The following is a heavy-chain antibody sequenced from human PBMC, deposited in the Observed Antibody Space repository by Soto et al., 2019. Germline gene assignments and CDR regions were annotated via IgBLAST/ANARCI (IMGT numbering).Heavy chain of an antibody. V-gene: IGHV1-24*01. Sequence: ASVKVSCKASGYTFTSYGISWVRQAPGQGLEWMGGFDPEDGETIYAQKFQGRVTMTEDTSTDTAHMELSSLRSEDTAVYYCATRRNKYYYDSSGWDDAFDIWGQGTMVTVSS. CDR1: GYTFTSYG. D-gene: IGHD3-22*01. J-gene: IGHJ3*02. CDR3: ATRRNKYYYDSSGWDDAFDI. CDR2: FDPEDGET.